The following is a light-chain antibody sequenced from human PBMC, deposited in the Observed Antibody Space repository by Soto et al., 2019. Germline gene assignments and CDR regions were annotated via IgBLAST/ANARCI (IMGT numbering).Light chain of an antibody. J-gene: IGKJ1*01. Sequence: DIVMTQSPDSLAVSLGERATINCRSSQSVLYTSNSNNYLAWYQQKPAQTPKLLIHWASTRESGVPDRFSGSGSATDFTLTIDSLQAEDVAVYYCQQYYTTPPTFGQGTKVEIK. CDR3: QQYYTTPPT. CDR2: WAS. CDR1: QSVLYTSNSNNY. V-gene: IGKV4-1*01.